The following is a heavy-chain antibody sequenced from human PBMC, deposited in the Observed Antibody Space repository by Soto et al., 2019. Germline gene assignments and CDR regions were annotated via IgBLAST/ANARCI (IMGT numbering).Heavy chain of an antibody. D-gene: IGHD1-26*01. CDR3: ARDGGRHSGGIDY. V-gene: IGHV1-69*01. CDR2: IIPIFGTA. J-gene: IGHJ4*02. Sequence: QVQLVQSGAEVKKPGSSVKVSCKASGGTFSSYSINWVRQAPGQGLEWMGEIIPIFGTANYAKKFQGRVTITADESTSTAYMELSSLRSEDTAVYYCARDGGRHSGGIDYWGQGTLVTASS. CDR1: GGTFSSYS.